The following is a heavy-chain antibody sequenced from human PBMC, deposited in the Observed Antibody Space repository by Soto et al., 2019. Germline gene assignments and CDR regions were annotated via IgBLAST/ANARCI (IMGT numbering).Heavy chain of an antibody. D-gene: IGHD3-9*01. CDR1: VAPLARGDFS. Sequence: QVQLQDSGPGWWKPSQTLSSTGDFPVAPLARGDFSWIWFRHYPGRGLEWIGATYNSGSTRYNPSLKSRITISVDTSKNQFSLELSSVTAADTALYYCATYYDILTGPMGPLNYWGQGILVTVSS. CDR3: ATYYDILTGPMGPLNY. V-gene: IGHV4-31*11. J-gene: IGHJ4*02. CDR2: TYNSGST.